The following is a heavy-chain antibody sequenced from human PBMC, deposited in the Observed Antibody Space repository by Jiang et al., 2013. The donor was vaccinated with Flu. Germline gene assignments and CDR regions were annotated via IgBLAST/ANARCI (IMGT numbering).Heavy chain of an antibody. D-gene: IGHD4-17*01. CDR3: ATDKVPDYGDYVFAFDI. Sequence: YAQKFQGRVTMTEDTSTDTAYMELSSLRSEDTAVYYCATDKVPDYGDYVFAFDIWGQGTMVTVSS. V-gene: IGHV1-24*01. J-gene: IGHJ3*02.